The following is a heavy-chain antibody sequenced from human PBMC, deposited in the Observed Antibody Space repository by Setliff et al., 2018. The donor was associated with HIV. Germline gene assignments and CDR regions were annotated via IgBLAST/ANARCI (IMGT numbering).Heavy chain of an antibody. J-gene: IGHJ4*02. CDR2: ITDGARDI. Sequence: PGGSLRLSCAASGFVFKTYNMNWVRQAPGKGLEWISFITDGARDILYADSLEGRFTVSRDDAKNSLYLQMNNLRVEDTAVNYCARDRHNGDGAYDFDYWGQGTLVTVSS. CDR1: GFVFKTYN. D-gene: IGHD5-12*01. V-gene: IGHV3-21*05. CDR3: ARDRHNGDGAYDFDY.